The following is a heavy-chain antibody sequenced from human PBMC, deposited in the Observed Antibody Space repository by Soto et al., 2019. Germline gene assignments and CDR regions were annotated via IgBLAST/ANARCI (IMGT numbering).Heavy chain of an antibody. Sequence: GASVKVSCKASGYTFTSYAMHWVRQAPGQRLEWMGWINAGNGNTKYSQKFQGRVTITRDTSASTAYMELSSLRSEDTAVYYCAREGLITGTRYYYYGMDVWGQGTTVTVSS. V-gene: IGHV1-3*01. J-gene: IGHJ6*02. CDR3: AREGLITGTRYYYYGMDV. D-gene: IGHD1-7*01. CDR2: INAGNGNT. CDR1: GYTFTSYA.